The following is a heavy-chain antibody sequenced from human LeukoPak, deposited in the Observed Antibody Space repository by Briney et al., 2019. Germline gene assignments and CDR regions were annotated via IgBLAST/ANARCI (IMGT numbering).Heavy chain of an antibody. J-gene: IGHJ3*02. CDR3: ARGRRITMIVVVITDAFDI. D-gene: IGHD3-22*01. V-gene: IGHV3-74*01. CDR1: GFTFSSYW. CDR2: INSDGSST. Sequence: PGGSLRLPCAASGFTFSSYWMHWVRQAPGKGLVWVSRINSDGSSTSYADSVKGRFTISRDNAKNTLYLQMNSLRAEDTAVYYCARGRRITMIVVVITDAFDIWGQGTMVTVSS.